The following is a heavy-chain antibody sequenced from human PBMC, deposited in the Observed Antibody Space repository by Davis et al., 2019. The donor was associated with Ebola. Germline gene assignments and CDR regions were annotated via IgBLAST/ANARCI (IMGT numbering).Heavy chain of an antibody. CDR3: ARTSIVGTTTTASDI. D-gene: IGHD1-26*01. V-gene: IGHV1-18*01. Sequence: ASVKVSCKASGYSFKNYTISWVRQAPGQGLEWMGWISAYNGNTNYAQKVQGRVTMTTDTSTGTAYLDLRSLRSDDTAVYFCARTSIVGTTTTASDIWGQGTLVTVSS. CDR2: ISAYNGNT. J-gene: IGHJ3*02. CDR1: GYSFKNYT.